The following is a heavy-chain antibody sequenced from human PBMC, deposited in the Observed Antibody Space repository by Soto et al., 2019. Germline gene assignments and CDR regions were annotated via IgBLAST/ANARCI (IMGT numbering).Heavy chain of an antibody. CDR2: VSGRGGDT. V-gene: IGHV3-23*01. D-gene: IGHD3-3*01. CDR3: AKDPIYDFWSGFSAVYLDY. Sequence: EVHLLQSGGGLVQPGGSLRLSCAASGFSFSSFALRWVRQSPGKGLEWVAAVSGRGGDTYYANSVKGRFTISRDNSENTLFLQMNSLRAEYSAIYYCAKDPIYDFWSGFSAVYLDYWGQGTLVTVSS. J-gene: IGHJ4*02. CDR1: GFSFSSFA.